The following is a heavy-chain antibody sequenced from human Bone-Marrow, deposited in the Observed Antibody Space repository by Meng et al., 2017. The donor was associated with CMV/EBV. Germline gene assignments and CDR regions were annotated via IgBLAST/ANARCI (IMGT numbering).Heavy chain of an antibody. D-gene: IGHD6-13*01. CDR3: ARAPYSSSWGV. J-gene: IGHJ6*02. CDR2: IYHRGTT. CDR1: GYSITGPYY. V-gene: IGHV4-38-2*02. Sequence: SETLSLTCTVSGYSITGPYYWGWIRQPPGKGLEWIGTIYHRGTTYYNPSLKSRATISVDTSKNQFSLKLSSVTAADTAVYYCARAPYSSSWGVWGQGTTVTVSS.